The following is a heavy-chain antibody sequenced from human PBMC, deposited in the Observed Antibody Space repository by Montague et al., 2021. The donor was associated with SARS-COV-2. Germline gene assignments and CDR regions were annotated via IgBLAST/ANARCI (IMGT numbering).Heavy chain of an antibody. CDR1: GFSLSTSGMC. J-gene: IGHJ4*02. Sequence: PVLVKPTQTLTLTCTLSGFSLSTSGMCVSWIRQPPGKALEWLARIDWDDDKYYSTSLKTRLTISKDTSKNQVVLTMTNMDPVDTATYYCARELGTVVTLDYRGQGTLVTVSS. CDR2: IDWDDDK. V-gene: IGHV2-70*11. D-gene: IGHD4-23*01. CDR3: ARELGTVVTLDY.